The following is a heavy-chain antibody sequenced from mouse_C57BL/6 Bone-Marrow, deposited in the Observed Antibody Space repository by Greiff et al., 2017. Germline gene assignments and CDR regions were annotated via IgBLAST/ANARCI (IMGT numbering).Heavy chain of an antibody. V-gene: IGHV1-4*01. J-gene: IGHJ4*01. CDR3: ARYYYNAMDY. CDR2: INPSSGYT. Sequence: QVQLQQSGAELARPGASVKMSCKASGYTFTSYTMHWVKPRPGQGLEWIGYINPSSGYTKYNQKFKDKATLTADNSSSTAYMQLSSLTSEDAAVYYCARYYYNAMDYWGPGTSVTVSS. CDR1: GYTFTSYT. D-gene: IGHD2-12*01.